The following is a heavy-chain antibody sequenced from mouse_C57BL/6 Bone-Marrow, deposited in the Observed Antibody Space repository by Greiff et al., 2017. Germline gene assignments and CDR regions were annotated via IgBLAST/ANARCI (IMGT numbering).Heavy chain of an antibody. V-gene: IGHV5-16*01. D-gene: IGHD1-1*01. CDR3: ASDDYYGRAYFDY. Sequence: EVKLMESEGGLVQPGSSMKLSCTASGFTFSDYYMAWVRQVPEKGLEWVANINYDGSSTYYLDSLKSRFIISRDNAKNILYLQMSSLKSEDTATYYCASDDYYGRAYFDYWGQGTTLTVSS. CDR2: INYDGSST. J-gene: IGHJ2*01. CDR1: GFTFSDYY.